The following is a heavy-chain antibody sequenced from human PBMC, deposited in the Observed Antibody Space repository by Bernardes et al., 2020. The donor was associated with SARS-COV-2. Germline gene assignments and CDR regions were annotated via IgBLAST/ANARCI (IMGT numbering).Heavy chain of an antibody. J-gene: IGHJ4*02. CDR2: IYYSGSI. D-gene: IGHD1-7*01. CDR1: GVSMPRSSYY. V-gene: IGHV4-39*01. Sequence: SETLSLTCTVSGVSMPRSSYYWGWIRQPPGKGLEWIGSIYYSGSIYYSPSRKSRITLSVDPSRHQFSLRLKSVTAADTAMYYCASSPYNWNYHFDYWGQGTLAAVTS. CDR3: ASSPYNWNYHFDY.